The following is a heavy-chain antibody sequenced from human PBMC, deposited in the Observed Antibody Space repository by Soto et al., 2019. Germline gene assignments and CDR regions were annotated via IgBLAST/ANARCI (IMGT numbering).Heavy chain of an antibody. CDR2: VYFSGTT. Sequence: PSETLSLTCTVSGAFITSNSYYWGWIRQSPGKGLEWIGNVYFSGTTSYNPSLESRVTISVDTSKRQFSLRLSSVTAADTAVYYCARRARGANFDFWGQGTLVTVSS. CDR1: GAFITSNSYY. V-gene: IGHV4-39*01. J-gene: IGHJ4*02. CDR3: ARRARGANFDF. D-gene: IGHD3-16*01.